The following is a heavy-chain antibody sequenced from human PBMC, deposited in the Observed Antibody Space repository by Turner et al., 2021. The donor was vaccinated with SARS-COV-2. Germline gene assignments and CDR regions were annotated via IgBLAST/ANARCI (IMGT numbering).Heavy chain of an antibody. CDR2: ITSNDT. D-gene: IGHD3-22*01. V-gene: IGHV3-21*01. J-gene: IGHJ4*02. Sequence: EVQLVESGGGMVKPGGALRLACAASGFTFSSYSMNWVRQAPGKGLEWVSSITSNDTYYADSVKGRVTLSRDNAKNSLYLQMNSLRAEDTALYYCVRDNDSINYYYLGQGTLVTVSS. CDR1: GFTFSSYS. CDR3: VRDNDSINYYY.